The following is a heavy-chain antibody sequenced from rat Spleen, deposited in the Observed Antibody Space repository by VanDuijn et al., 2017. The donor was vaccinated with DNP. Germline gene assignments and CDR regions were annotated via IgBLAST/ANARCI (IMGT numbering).Heavy chain of an antibody. J-gene: IGHJ2*01. Sequence: QVQLKESGPGLVQPSQTLSLTCTVSGFSLTSNSVHWVRQPPGKGLEWVGAVWSGGSTDYNSVLKSRLSISRDTSKSQLLLKMNSLQTEDTAMYFCARSDYDGSYFEHWGQGVMVTVSS. CDR2: VWSGGST. V-gene: IGHV2-1*01. D-gene: IGHD1-12*03. CDR1: GFSLTSNS. CDR3: ARSDYDGSYFEH.